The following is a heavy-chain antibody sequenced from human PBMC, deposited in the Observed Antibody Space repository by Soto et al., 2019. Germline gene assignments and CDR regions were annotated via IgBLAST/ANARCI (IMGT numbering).Heavy chain of an antibody. Sequence: PGGSLRLSCAASGFTFSSYGMHWVRQAPGKGLEWVAVIWYDGSNKYYADSVKGRFTISRDNSKNTLYLQMNSLRAEDTAVYYCAKGSEEPTLWFGELLSPNNWFDPWGQGTLVTVSS. J-gene: IGHJ5*02. CDR3: AKGSEEPTLWFGELLSPNNWFDP. CDR1: GFTFSSYG. D-gene: IGHD3-10*01. CDR2: IWYDGSNK. V-gene: IGHV3-33*06.